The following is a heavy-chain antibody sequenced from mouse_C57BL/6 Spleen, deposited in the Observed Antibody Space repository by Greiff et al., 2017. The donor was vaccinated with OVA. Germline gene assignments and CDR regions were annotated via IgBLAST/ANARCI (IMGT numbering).Heavy chain of an antibody. CDR2: INPSNGGT. CDR1: GYTFTSYW. Sequence: QVQLQQSGTELVKPGASVKLSCKASGYTFTSYWMHWVKQRPGQGLEWIGNINPSNGGTNYNEKYKSKATLTVDKSSSTAYMQLSILTSEESAVYYGARGGMVTAYAMDYWGQGISVTVSS. CDR3: ARGGMVTAYAMDY. D-gene: IGHD2-10*02. V-gene: IGHV1-53*01. J-gene: IGHJ4*01.